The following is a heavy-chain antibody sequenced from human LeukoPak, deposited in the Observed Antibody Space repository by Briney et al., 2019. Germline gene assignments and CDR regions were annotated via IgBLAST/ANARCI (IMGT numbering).Heavy chain of an antibody. Sequence: GGSLRLSCAASGFNFTNYAMSWVRQAPAKGLEWVSALSGRGSNTYYADSVRGRFTISRDNSKNTLYLQMNSLRADDTAVYYCAKVGHVVAVVAASFDCWGQGTLVTVSS. CDR3: AKVGHVVAVVAASFDC. J-gene: IGHJ4*02. CDR1: GFNFTNYA. V-gene: IGHV3-23*01. D-gene: IGHD2-15*01. CDR2: LSGRGSNT.